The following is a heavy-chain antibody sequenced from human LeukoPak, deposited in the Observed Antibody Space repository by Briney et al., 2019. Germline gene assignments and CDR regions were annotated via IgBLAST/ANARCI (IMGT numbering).Heavy chain of an antibody. CDR3: AKDPSSIAIFG. V-gene: IGHV3-30*02. J-gene: IGHJ4*02. Sequence: PGGSLRLSCAASGFTFSTHGMHWVRQAPGKGLEWVAVIWYDGSKKYYADSVKGRFTISRDNFENTLYLQMNSLRAEDTAVYYCAKDPSSIAIFGWGQGTLVTVSS. CDR2: IWYDGSKK. D-gene: IGHD3-3*01. CDR1: GFTFSTHG.